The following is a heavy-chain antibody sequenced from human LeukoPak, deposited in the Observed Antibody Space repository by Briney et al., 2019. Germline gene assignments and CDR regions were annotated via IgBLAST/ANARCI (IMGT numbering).Heavy chain of an antibody. Sequence: PCRSLRLSCAASGFTFDDYAMHWVRKAPGRGLEWVSGSSWNSGSIGYADSVKGRFPISRDNAKNSLYLQMNSLRAEDTALYYCAKDIGGRYCSSTSCYRKMVFDIWSQGTMVTVSS. CDR1: GFTFDDYA. CDR3: AKDIGGRYCSSTSCYRKMVFDI. CDR2: SSWNSGSI. D-gene: IGHD2-2*01. V-gene: IGHV3-9*01. J-gene: IGHJ3*02.